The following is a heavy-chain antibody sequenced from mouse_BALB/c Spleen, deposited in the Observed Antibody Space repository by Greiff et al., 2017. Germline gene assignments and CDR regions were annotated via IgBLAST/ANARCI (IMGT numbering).Heavy chain of an antibody. CDR2: IWTGGGT. D-gene: IGHD1-1*01. J-gene: IGHJ4*01. CDR3: VRDLGIYYYGSSYAMDY. V-gene: IGHV2-9*02. CDR1: GFSLTSYG. Sequence: QVQLKESGPGLVAPSQSLSITCTVSGFSLTSYGVHWVRQPPGKGLEWLGVIWTGGGTNYNSAFMSRLSISKDNSKSQVFLKMNSLQTDDTAIYYCVRDLGIYYYGSSYAMDYWGQGTSVTVAS.